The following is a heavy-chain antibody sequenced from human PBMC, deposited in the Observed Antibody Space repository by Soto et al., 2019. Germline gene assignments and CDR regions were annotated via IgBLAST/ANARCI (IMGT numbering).Heavy chain of an antibody. Sequence: SVKVSCKASGGTFSSYAISWVRQAPGQGLERMGGIIPIFGTANYAQKFQGRVTITADKSTSTAYMELSSLRSEDTAVYYCGAGWLRLGLYYYYGMDVWGQGTTVTVSS. CDR3: GAGWLRLGLYYYYGMDV. D-gene: IGHD5-12*01. CDR1: GGTFSSYA. J-gene: IGHJ6*02. CDR2: IIPIFGTA. V-gene: IGHV1-69*06.